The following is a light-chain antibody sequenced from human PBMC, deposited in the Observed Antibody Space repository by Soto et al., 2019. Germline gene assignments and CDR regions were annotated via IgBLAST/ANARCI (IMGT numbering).Light chain of an antibody. CDR2: GAS. CDR3: QQYNYWPPWT. V-gene: IGKV3-15*01. Sequence: EMVMTQSPGTLSVSPGERATLSCRASQSLNSNLAWYQQKPGQAPRLLIYGASTRATGIPARFSGSGSGTEFTLTISSLQSEDFAVYYCQQYNYWPPWTFGQWTKVEIK. J-gene: IGKJ1*01. CDR1: QSLNSN.